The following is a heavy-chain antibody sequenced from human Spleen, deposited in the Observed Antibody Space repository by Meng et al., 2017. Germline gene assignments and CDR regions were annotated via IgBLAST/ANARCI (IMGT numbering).Heavy chain of an antibody. D-gene: IGHD1-26*01. V-gene: IGHV1-69*13. CDR2: IIPIFGTA. J-gene: IGHJ3*02. Sequence: SVKVSCKASGGTFSSYAISWVRQAPGQGLEWMGGIIPIFGTANYAQKFQGRVTITADESTSTAYMELSSLRSEDTAVYYCARHKWELDAFDIWGQGTMVTVSS. CDR1: GGTFSSYA. CDR3: ARHKWELDAFDI.